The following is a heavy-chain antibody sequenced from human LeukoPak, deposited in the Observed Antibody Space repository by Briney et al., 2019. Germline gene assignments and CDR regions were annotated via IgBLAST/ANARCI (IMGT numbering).Heavy chain of an antibody. D-gene: IGHD6-6*01. V-gene: IGHV3-30-3*01. CDR3: ARDSLARPLGY. J-gene: IGHJ4*02. CDR2: ISYDGSNK. CDR1: GFTFSRFW. Sequence: PGGSLRLSCEASGFTFSRFWMSWVRQAPGKGLEWVAVISYDGSNKYYADSVKGRFTISRDNSKNTLYLQMNSLRAEDTAVYYCARDSLARPLGYWGQGTLVTVSS.